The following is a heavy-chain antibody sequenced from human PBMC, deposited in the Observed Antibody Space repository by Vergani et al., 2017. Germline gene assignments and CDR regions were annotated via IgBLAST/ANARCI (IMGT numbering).Heavy chain of an antibody. CDR1: GFTFSSYS. D-gene: IGHD1-26*01. Sequence: EVQLVESGGGLVKPGGSLRLLCAASGFTFSSYSMNWVRQAPGKGLEWVSSISSSSSYIYYADSVKGRFTISRDNAKNSLYLQMNSLRAEDTAVYYCACVGATWRGLDYWGQGTLVTVSS. J-gene: IGHJ4*02. CDR3: ACVGATWRGLDY. CDR2: ISSSSSYI. V-gene: IGHV3-21*01.